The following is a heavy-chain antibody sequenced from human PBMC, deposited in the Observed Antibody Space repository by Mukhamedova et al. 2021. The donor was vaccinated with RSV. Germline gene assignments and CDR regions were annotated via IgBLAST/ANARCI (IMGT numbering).Heavy chain of an antibody. D-gene: IGHD3-22*01. Sequence: GSEKYYVDSVKGRFTISRDNAKNSLYLQMNSLRAEDTAVYYRARRTYFYDSSGYSDAFDIWGQGTMVTVS. CDR2: GSEK. CDR3: ARRTYFYDSSGYSDAFDI. J-gene: IGHJ3*02. V-gene: IGHV3-7*04.